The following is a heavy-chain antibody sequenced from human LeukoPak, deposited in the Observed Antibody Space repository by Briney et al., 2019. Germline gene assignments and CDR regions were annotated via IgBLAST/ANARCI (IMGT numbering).Heavy chain of an antibody. J-gene: IGHJ4*02. CDR2: ISGSGGST. CDR1: GFNLNSYM. CDR3: ARDSAAYCGGDCPFDY. V-gene: IGHV3-23*01. D-gene: IGHD2-21*01. Sequence: PGGSLRLSCAASGFNLNSYMLNWVRQAPGKGLEWVSAISGSGGSTYYADSVKGRFTISRDNSKNTLYLQMNSLRAEDTAVYYCARDSAAYCGGDCPFDYWGQGTLVTVSS.